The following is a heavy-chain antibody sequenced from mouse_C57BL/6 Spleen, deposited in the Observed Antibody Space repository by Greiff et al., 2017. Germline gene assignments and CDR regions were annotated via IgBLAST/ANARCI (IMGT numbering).Heavy chain of an antibody. CDR2: ISSGGSYT. CDR1: GFTFSSYG. CDR3: ARRSGGYDYDDDMDY. V-gene: IGHV5-6*02. J-gene: IGHJ4*01. D-gene: IGHD2-4*01. Sequence: DVHLVESGGDLVKPGGSLKLSCAASGFTFSSYGMSWVRQTPDKRLEWVATISSGGSYTYYPDSVKGRFTISRDNAKNTLYLQMSSLKSEDTAMYYGARRSGGYDYDDDMDYWGQGTSVTVSS.